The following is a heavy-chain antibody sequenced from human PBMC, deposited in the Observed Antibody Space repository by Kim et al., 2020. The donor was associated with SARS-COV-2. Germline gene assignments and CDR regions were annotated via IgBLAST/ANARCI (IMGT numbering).Heavy chain of an antibody. CDR2: DK. V-gene: IGHV2-5*01. Sequence: DKRNSPSLKGRLTITKDTSKNQVVLTMTNMDPVDTATYYCAHRRVFGAFDIWGQGTMVTVSS. J-gene: IGHJ3*02. D-gene: IGHD6-13*01. CDR3: AHRRVFGAFDI.